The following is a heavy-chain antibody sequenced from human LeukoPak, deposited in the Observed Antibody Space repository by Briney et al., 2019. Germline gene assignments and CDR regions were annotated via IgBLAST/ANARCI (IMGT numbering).Heavy chain of an antibody. CDR3: ARVLAHYYYYGMDV. Sequence: ASVKVSCKASGYTFTSCAMNWVRQAPGQGLEWMGWINTNTGNPTYAQGFTGRFVFSLDTSVSTAYLQISSLRAEDTAVYYCARVLAHYYYYGMDVWGQGTTVTVSS. CDR2: INTNTGNP. J-gene: IGHJ6*02. CDR1: GYTFTSCA. V-gene: IGHV7-4-1*02.